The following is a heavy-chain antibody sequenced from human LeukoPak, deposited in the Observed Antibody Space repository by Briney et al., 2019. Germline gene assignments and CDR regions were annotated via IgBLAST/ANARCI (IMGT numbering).Heavy chain of an antibody. CDR1: GFTFSSYG. V-gene: IGHV3-33*01. Sequence: PGGSLRLSRAASGFTFSSYGMHWVRQAPGKGLEWVAVIWYDGSNKYYADSVKGRFTISRDNSKNTMYLQMNSLRAEDTAVYYCAREWTTVTRGYFDYWGQGTLVTVSS. CDR2: IWYDGSNK. D-gene: IGHD4-17*01. CDR3: AREWTTVTRGYFDY. J-gene: IGHJ4*02.